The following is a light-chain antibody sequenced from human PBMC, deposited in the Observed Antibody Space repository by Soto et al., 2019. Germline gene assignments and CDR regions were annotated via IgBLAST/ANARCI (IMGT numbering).Light chain of an antibody. CDR2: DAS. J-gene: IGKJ4*01. V-gene: IGKV1-5*01. Sequence: QIALFSSTLAASVGDRVTVTFRASQSISSWLTWYQQKPGEAPKVLIYDASSLGSGVPSRFSGSGSGTKFTLTISSLQPDDFATYYCQQYNSFPLTFGGGTKVDIK. CDR3: QQYNSFPLT. CDR1: QSISSW.